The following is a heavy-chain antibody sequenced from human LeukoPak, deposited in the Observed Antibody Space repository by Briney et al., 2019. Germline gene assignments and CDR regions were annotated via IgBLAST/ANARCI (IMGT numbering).Heavy chain of an antibody. CDR1: GGSFSSYY. Sequence: SETLSLTCTVSGGSFSSYYWSWIRQPPGKGLEWIGYISDSGSTNYNSSLKSRVTISVDTSKTHFSLKLRSVTAADTAVYYCARHGGGWTFDYWGQGTLVTASS. CDR2: ISDSGST. V-gene: IGHV4-59*08. CDR3: ARHGGGWTFDY. D-gene: IGHD6-19*01. J-gene: IGHJ4*02.